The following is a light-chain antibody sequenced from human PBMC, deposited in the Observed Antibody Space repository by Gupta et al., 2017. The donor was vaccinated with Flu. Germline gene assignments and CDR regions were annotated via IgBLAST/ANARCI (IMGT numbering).Light chain of an antibody. CDR3: CSYAGRYTHYYV. V-gene: IGLV2-11*01. J-gene: IGLJ1*01. CDR1: SSDVGGYNY. CDR2: DVS. Sequence: QSALTQSRSVSGSPGQSVTIYCTGTSSDVGGYNYVSWYQQHPGKAPKVVIYDVSKRPSGVPDRFSGSKSGNTASLAISGLQADDEADDYCCSYAGRYTHYYVFGTGTRVTVL.